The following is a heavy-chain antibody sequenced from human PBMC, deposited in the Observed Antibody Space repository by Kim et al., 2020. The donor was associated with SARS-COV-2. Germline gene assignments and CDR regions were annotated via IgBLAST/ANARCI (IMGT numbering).Heavy chain of an antibody. Sequence: YSIPSIKSRVNISVDTSKNQFSLKLSSVTAADTAVYYCARQPIAAGRFDYWGQGTLVTVSS. CDR3: ARQPIAAGRFDY. D-gene: IGHD6-6*01. V-gene: IGHV4-39*01. J-gene: IGHJ4*02.